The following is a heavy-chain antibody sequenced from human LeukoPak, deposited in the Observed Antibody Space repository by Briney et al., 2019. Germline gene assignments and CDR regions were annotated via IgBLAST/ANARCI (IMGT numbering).Heavy chain of an antibody. CDR1: GFTFTTYA. CDR2: ISGSGTRT. Sequence: GGSLRLSCAASGFTFTTYAMSWVRQAPGKGLECVSTISGSGTRTFYADSVKGRFTISRDNSKNTLYLQMNSLGAEDTAVYYCAKDALSFNGDWFDSWGQGTLVTVSS. V-gene: IGHV3-23*01. D-gene: IGHD3-16*02. CDR3: AKDALSFNGDWFDS. J-gene: IGHJ5*01.